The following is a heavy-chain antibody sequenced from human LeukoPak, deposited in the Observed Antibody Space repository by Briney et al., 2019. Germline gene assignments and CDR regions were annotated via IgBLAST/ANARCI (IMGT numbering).Heavy chain of an antibody. Sequence: PSQTLSLTCTVSGGSIISGSFFWSWIRQPAGKGLEWIGRIYTSGSTNYNPSLKSRVTISLDTSKNQFSLNLSSVTAADTAVYYCACSPVLRFLEWRPVGRMDVWGKGTTVTVSS. D-gene: IGHD3-3*01. J-gene: IGHJ6*04. V-gene: IGHV4-61*02. CDR2: IYTSGST. CDR3: ACSPVLRFLEWRPVGRMDV. CDR1: GGSIISGSFF.